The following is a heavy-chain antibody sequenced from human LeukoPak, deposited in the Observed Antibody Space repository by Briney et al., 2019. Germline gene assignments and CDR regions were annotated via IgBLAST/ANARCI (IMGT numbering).Heavy chain of an antibody. CDR1: GYTFTSYA. V-gene: IGHV1-3*01. CDR2: INAGNGNT. J-gene: IGHJ4*02. D-gene: IGHD5-12*01. Sequence: ASVKVSCKASGYTFTSYAMHWVRQAPGQRLEWMGWINAGNGNTKYSQKFQGRVTITRDTSASTAYMELSSLRSEDTAVYSCARGVATNRYFFDYWGQGTLVTVSS. CDR3: ARGVATNRYFFDY.